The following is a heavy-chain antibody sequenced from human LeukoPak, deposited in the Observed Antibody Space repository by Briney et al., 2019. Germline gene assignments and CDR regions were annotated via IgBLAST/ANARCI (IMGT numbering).Heavy chain of an antibody. CDR1: GYTFTGYY. V-gene: IGHV1-2*02. D-gene: IGHD5-12*01. Sequence: ASVKVSCKASGYTFTGYYMHWVRQAPGQGLEWMGWINPNSGGTNYAQKFQGRVTMTRDTSISTAYMELSRLRSDDTAVYYCARDLGGSGYDLPLCYWGQGTLVTVSS. J-gene: IGHJ4*02. CDR3: ARDLGGSGYDLPLCY. CDR2: INPNSGGT.